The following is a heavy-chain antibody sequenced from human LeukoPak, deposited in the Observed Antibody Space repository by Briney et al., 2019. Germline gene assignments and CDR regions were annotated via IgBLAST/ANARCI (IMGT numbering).Heavy chain of an antibody. Sequence: SETLSLTCTVSGGSISSSSYYWGWIRQPPGKGLEWIGSIYYSGSTYYNPSLKSRVTISVDTSKNQFSLKLSSVTAADTAVYYCAGPAVSLFDYWGQGTLVTVSS. CDR2: IYYSGST. CDR3: AGPAVSLFDY. V-gene: IGHV4-39*01. J-gene: IGHJ4*02. D-gene: IGHD5/OR15-5a*01. CDR1: GGSISSSSYY.